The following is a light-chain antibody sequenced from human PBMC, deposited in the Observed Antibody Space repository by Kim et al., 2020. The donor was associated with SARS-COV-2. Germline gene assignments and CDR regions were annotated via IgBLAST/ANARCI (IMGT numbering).Light chain of an antibody. CDR1: KLGDKY. CDR2: QDS. CDR3: QAWDSSTVV. J-gene: IGLJ2*01. Sequence: SYELTQPPSVSVSPGQTASITCSGDKLGDKYACWYQQKPGQSPVLVIYQDSKRPSGIPERFSGSNSGNTATLTISGTQAMDEADYYCQAWDSSTVVFGGGNMLTVL. V-gene: IGLV3-1*01.